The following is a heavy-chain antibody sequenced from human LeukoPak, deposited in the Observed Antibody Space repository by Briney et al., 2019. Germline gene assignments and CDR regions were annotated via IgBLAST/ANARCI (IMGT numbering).Heavy chain of an antibody. V-gene: IGHV3-23*01. Sequence: GGSLRLSCAASGFTFSSYGMSWVRQAPGKGLEWVSTISGTGANTYYADSVKGRFTISRDNSKSTLYLQMNSLRVEDAAVYYCAKRRYDTSSLDWFDPWGQGTLVAVSS. CDR2: ISGTGANT. D-gene: IGHD6-13*01. J-gene: IGHJ5*02. CDR1: GFTFSSYG. CDR3: AKRRYDTSSLDWFDP.